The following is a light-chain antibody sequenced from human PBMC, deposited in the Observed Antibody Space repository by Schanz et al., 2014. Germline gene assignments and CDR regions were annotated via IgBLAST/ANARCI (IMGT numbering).Light chain of an antibody. CDR1: QSVSSY. CDR2: DAS. CDR3: QQYGTSPYT. J-gene: IGKJ2*01. Sequence: EIVLTQSPATLSLSPGERATLSCRASQSVSSYLAWYQQKPGQAPRLLIYDASNRATGIPARFSGSGSGTDFTLTISRLEAEDFAVYYCQQYGTSPYTFGQGTNLEIK. V-gene: IGKV3-11*01.